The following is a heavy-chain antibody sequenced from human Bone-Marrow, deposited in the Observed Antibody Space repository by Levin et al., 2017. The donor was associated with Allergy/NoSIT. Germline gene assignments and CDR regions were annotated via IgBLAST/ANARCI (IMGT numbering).Heavy chain of an antibody. CDR2: ISPSSTHT. CDR1: GFIFDDYY. V-gene: IGHV3-11*05. Sequence: LSLTCGASGFIFDDYYMTWIRQAPGRGLEWLSYISPSSTHTKNADSVKGRFSISRDNAKNSLYLQMTSLRVEDTAVYFCARVYDSGRMDAFDIWGQGTMVTVSS. D-gene: IGHD1-26*01. J-gene: IGHJ3*02. CDR3: ARVYDSGRMDAFDI.